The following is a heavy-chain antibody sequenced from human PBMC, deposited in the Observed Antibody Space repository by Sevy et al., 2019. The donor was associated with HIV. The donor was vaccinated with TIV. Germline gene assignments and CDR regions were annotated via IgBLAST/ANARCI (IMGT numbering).Heavy chain of an antibody. CDR3: SRDRYGSQSYAADH. D-gene: IGHD3-10*01. CDR1: GFSFDNYV. CDR2: IRSKLYGGTT. V-gene: IGHV3-49*03. Sequence: GGSLRLSCSASGFSFDNYVMNWFRQAPGQGLEWVGFIRSKLYGGTTEYAASVKGRFTISRDDSKSIAYRQMNSLKTEDAGVYDCSRDRYGSQSYAADHWGQGTLVTVSS. J-gene: IGHJ5*02.